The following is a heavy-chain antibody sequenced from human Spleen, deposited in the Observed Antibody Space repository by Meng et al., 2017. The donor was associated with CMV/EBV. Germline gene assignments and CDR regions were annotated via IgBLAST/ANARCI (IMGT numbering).Heavy chain of an antibody. CDR2: MNPNSGNT. D-gene: IGHD4-11*01. J-gene: IGHJ6*02. CDR1: GYTFTTYD. V-gene: IGHV1-8*01. CDR3: ARDYSNYLEYYSGLDV. Sequence: GESLKISCKASGYTFTTYDIKWVRQASGQGLEWMGWMNPNSGNTGYAQKFQGRVTFTRSTSTSTAYMELSNLRSEDTAVYYCARDYSNYLEYYSGLDVWGQGTTVTVSS.